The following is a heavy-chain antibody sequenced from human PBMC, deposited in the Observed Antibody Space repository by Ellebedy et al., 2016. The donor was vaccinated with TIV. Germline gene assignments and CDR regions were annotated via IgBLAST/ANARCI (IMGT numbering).Heavy chain of an antibody. D-gene: IGHD6-19*01. CDR1: GGSFSGSY. CDR3: ARDTVAGMFKRRIGGMDV. J-gene: IGHJ6*02. V-gene: IGHV4-34*01. CDR2: INYSGST. Sequence: MPSETLSLTCAVYGGSFSGSYWNRIRQHPGKGLEWIGEINYSGSTNYHPSLKSRVTVSIDTSKNQFSLKLSSVTVADTAVYYCARDTVAGMFKRRIGGMDVWGQGTTVTVSS.